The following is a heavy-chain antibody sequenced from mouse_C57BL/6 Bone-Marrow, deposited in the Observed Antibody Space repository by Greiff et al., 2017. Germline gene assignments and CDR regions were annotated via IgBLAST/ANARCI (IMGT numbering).Heavy chain of an antibody. CDR2: SRNKANDYTT. CDR1: GFTFSDFY. CDR3: ARDAWGGDYAMDY. J-gene: IGHJ4*01. V-gene: IGHV7-1*01. Sequence: EVKLMESGGGLVQSGRSLRLSCATSGFTFSDFYMEWVRQAPGKGLEWIAASRNKANDYTTEYSASVKGRFIVSRDTSQSILYLQMNALRAEDTAIYYCARDAWGGDYAMDYWGQGTSVTVSS.